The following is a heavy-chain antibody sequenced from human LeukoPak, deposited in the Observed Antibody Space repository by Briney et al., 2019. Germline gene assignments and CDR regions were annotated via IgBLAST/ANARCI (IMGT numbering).Heavy chain of an antibody. CDR3: ARVVGATLKDSFDY. J-gene: IGHJ4*02. V-gene: IGHV1-18*01. Sequence: ASVKVSCKASGYTFTSYGISWVRRAPGQGLEWMGWISAYNGNTNYAQKLQGRVTMTTDTSTSTAYMELRSLRSDDTAVYYCARVVGATLKDSFDYWGQGTLVTVSS. CDR2: ISAYNGNT. D-gene: IGHD1-26*01. CDR1: GYTFTSYG.